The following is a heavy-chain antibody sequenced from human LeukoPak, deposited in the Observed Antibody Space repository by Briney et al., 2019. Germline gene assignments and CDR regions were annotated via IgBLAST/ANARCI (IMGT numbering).Heavy chain of an antibody. CDR1: GYTFTTYD. Sequence: ASVKVSCKTSGYTFTTYDINWMRQATGQGLEWMGWMDPKSGNPGYAQEFQGRVTMTRDTSTGTVYMELSGLRSDDTAVYYCARVLSGASFDYWGQGTLVTVSS. CDR3: ARVLSGASFDY. V-gene: IGHV1-8*01. CDR2: MDPKSGNP. D-gene: IGHD2-15*01. J-gene: IGHJ4*02.